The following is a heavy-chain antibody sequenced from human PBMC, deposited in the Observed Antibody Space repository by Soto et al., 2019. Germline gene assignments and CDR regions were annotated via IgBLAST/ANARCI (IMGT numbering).Heavy chain of an antibody. CDR3: ARAQRDYVWGSYRYYFDY. Sequence: ASVKVSCKASGGTFSSYAISWVRQAPGQGLEWMGGIIPIFGTANYAQKFQGRVTITADESTSTAYMELSSLRSEDTAAYYCARAQRDYVWGSYRYYFDYWGQGTLVTVSS. CDR2: IIPIFGTA. V-gene: IGHV1-69*13. D-gene: IGHD3-16*02. J-gene: IGHJ4*02. CDR1: GGTFSSYA.